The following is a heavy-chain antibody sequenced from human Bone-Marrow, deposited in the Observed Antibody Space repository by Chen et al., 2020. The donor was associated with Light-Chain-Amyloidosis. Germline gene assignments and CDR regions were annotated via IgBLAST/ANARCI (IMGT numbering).Heavy chain of an antibody. CDR3: ARNHSSAWATYYYGLDV. CDR1: GGTFSTYA. D-gene: IGHD3-10*01. Sequence: QVQLVQSGAAVKKPGSSVKVSCEASGGTFSTYAISWVRQGPGQGLEWMGGIMPVFRTPYYARKFQGRLAISADESTSTAYMELRSLTFEDTAVYYCARNHSSAWATYYYGLDVWGQGTTVTVSS. CDR2: IMPVFRTP. J-gene: IGHJ6*02. V-gene: IGHV1-69*01.